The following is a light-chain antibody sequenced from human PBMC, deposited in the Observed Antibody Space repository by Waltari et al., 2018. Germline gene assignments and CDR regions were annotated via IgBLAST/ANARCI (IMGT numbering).Light chain of an antibody. CDR3: LQYNDWPPWT. CDR2: GAY. Sequence: DIVMTQSPATLSVAPGERATPPCRPSQSVFSNLAWYQQKPGQAPRLLIFGAYTRATDIPGRFSGSGSGTEFTLTISSLQSEDAAVYYCLQYNDWPPWTFGQGNTVEIK. V-gene: IGKV3-15*01. J-gene: IGKJ1*01. CDR1: QSVFSN.